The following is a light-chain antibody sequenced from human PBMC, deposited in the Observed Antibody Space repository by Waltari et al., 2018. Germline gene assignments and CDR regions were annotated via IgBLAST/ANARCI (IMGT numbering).Light chain of an antibody. CDR1: NIESKS. CDR2: YDR. CDR3: QVWDDTNNSGV. J-gene: IGLJ3*02. V-gene: IGLV3-21*04. Sequence: YVVTQPPSVSVAPGKTARLTCGGENIESKSVNWYQQKPGQAPVLVMFYDRDRPSGIPERFPGSNSGNTATLTISWVEAGDEADYHCQVWDDTNNSGVFGGGTKLNVL.